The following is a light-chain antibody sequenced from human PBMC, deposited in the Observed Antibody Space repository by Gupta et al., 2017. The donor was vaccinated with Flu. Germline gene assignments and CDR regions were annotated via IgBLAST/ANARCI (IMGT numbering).Light chain of an antibody. J-gene: IGLJ2*01. CDR2: DDT. CDR1: NIGSKS. Sequence: SSVLTQPPSVSVAPGQTGRITCGGDNIGSKSVHWSQQEQGQSPVLVVYDDTARPSGIPERFSGSNSGNTATMTISRVEAGDEAAYYCQVWHNIDNQVVFGGGTKLTVL. V-gene: IGLV3-21*02. CDR3: QVWHNIDNQVV.